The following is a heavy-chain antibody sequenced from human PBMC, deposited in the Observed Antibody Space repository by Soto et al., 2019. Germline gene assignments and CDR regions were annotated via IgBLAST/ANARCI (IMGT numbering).Heavy chain of an antibody. D-gene: IGHD2-15*01. V-gene: IGHV4-31*03. CDR2: IHYRGST. CDR3: ARVRDSFGLDV. Sequence: PSETLSLTGRLSGGSITGAYYWNWIRQHPGKGLEWIGSIHYRGSTYYNPSLKTRITISLDRSNNQFSLNLSSVTAADTAVYYCARVRDSFGLDVWGQGTTVTVSS. CDR1: GGSITGAYY. J-gene: IGHJ6*02.